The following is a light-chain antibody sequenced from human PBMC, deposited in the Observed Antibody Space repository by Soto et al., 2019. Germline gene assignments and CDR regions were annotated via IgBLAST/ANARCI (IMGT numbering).Light chain of an antibody. CDR3: HQYASSPLT. J-gene: IGKJ2*01. CDR1: QSVARNL. Sequence: EIVLPQSPGTLSLSPGERAILSCRASQSVARNLLAWFQQRPGQPPRLLIYDAIGRATGIPDRFSGSRSATDFTLTINRLEPEDFAVYYCHQYASSPLTFGQGPKLEIK. V-gene: IGKV3-20*01. CDR2: DAI.